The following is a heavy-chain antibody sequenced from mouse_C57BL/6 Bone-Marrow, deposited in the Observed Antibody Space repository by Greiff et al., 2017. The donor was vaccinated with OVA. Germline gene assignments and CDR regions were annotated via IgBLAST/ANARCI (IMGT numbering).Heavy chain of an antibody. J-gene: IGHJ3*01. CDR1: GYTFTDYY. CDR2: IYPGSGNT. V-gene: IGHV1-76*01. Sequence: QVQLQQSGAELVRPGASVKLSCKASGYTFTDYYINWVKQRPGQGLEWIARIYPGSGNTYYNEKFKGKATLTAEKSSSTAYMQLSSLTSEDSAVYFCARSRYYGPWFAYWGQGTLVTVSA. D-gene: IGHD1-1*01. CDR3: ARSRYYGPWFAY.